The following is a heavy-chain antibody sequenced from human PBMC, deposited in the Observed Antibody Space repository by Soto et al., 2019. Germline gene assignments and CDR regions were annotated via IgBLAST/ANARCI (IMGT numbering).Heavy chain of an antibody. D-gene: IGHD3-10*01. CDR1: GGSFSGYY. J-gene: IGHJ4*02. CDR2: INHSGST. V-gene: IGHV4-34*01. Sequence: SETLSLTCAVYGGSFSGYYWSWIRQPPGKGLEWIGEINHSGSTNYNPSLKSRVTISVDTSKNQFSLKLSSATAADTAVYYCATQKRGYYGSGSYSYFDYWGQGTLVTV. CDR3: ATQKRGYYGSGSYSYFDY.